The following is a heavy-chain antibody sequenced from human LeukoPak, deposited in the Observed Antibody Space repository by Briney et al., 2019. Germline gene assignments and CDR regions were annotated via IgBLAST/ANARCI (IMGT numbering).Heavy chain of an antibody. CDR3: ARDRVGGYYGSGSYYIGSDYYYGMDV. V-gene: IGHV1-69*01. J-gene: IGHJ6*02. CDR1: GGTFSSYA. CDR2: IIPIFGTA. D-gene: IGHD3-10*01. Sequence: EASVKVSCKASGGTFSSYAVSWVRQAPGQGLEWMGGIIPIFGTANYAQKFQGRVTITADESTSTAYMELSSLRSEDTAVYYCARDRVGGYYGSGSYYIGSDYYYGMDVWGQGTTVTVSS.